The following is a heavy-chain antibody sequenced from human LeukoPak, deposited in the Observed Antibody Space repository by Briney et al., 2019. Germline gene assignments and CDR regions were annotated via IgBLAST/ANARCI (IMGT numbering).Heavy chain of an antibody. V-gene: IGHV3-9*01. CDR3: AEAVGYCTNGVCYKYFHH. Sequence: PDRSLRLSCAASRFNFDDSAMHWVRQAPGKGLEWVSGIGGISVTIAYADSVKGRFTISRDHGKNSLYLQMNSLRADDTALYYCAEAVGYCTNGVCYKYFHHWGQGTLVTVSS. J-gene: IGHJ1*01. D-gene: IGHD2-8*01. CDR1: RFNFDDSA. CDR2: IGGISVTI.